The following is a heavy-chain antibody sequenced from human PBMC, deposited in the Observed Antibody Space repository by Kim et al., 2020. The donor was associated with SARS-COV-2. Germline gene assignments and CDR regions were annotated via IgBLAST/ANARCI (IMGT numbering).Heavy chain of an antibody. CDR3: ARDGIYGSACPIDAFDI. CDR2: IIPLFGTA. CDR1: GGTFSNYA. D-gene: IGHD1-20*01. Sequence: SVKVSYKASGGTFSNYAISWVRQAPGQGLEWMGGIIPLFGTANYPQKFQGRVTVTADDSTRTTYMELSSLRSEDTAVYYCARDGIYGSACPIDAFDIWG. J-gene: IGHJ3*02. V-gene: IGHV1-69*13.